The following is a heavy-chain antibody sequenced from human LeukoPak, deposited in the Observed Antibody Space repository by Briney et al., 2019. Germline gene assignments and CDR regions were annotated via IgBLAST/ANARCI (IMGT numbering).Heavy chain of an antibody. Sequence: PSETLSLTCTVSGASITNSAYHWGWIRQPPGKGLEWIGSINYSGGTHYNPSLQSRVTISADKSKNQSSLKLSSVTAADTAVYYCARRWVDDYGDYEDYWGQGTLVTVSS. CDR1: GASITNSAYH. D-gene: IGHD4-17*01. J-gene: IGHJ4*02. CDR3: ARRWVDDYGDYEDY. V-gene: IGHV4-39*07. CDR2: INYSGGT.